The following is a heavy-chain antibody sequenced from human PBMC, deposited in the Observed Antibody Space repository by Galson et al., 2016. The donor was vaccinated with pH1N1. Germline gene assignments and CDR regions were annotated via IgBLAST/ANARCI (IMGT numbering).Heavy chain of an antibody. CDR1: GYTFTGYY. V-gene: IGHV1-2*02. CDR3: ARGRYCNNRDCFMGIDS. D-gene: IGHD2-8*01. J-gene: IGHJ4*02. Sequence: SVKVSCKASGYTFTGYYIHWVRQAPGQGPEWMGWIKPNSGDTKYAQKFQGRVTMTRDTSISPAYMELSSLRSDDTAIDYCARGRYCNNRDCFMGIDSWGRGTLVTVSS. CDR2: IKPNSGDT.